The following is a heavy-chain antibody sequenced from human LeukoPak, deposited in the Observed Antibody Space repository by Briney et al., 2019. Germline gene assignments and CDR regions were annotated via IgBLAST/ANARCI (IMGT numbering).Heavy chain of an antibody. CDR2: IKQDGSEK. CDR3: ARDLDYTGSTFGDY. CDR1: GFTFSSYW. D-gene: IGHD4-4*01. J-gene: IGHJ4*02. Sequence: PGGSLRLSCAASGFTFSSYWMNWVRQAPGKGLEWVANIKQDGSEKYYVDSVKGRLTISRDSAKNSLYLQMNSLRAEDTAVYYCARDLDYTGSTFGDYWGQGTLVTVSS. V-gene: IGHV3-7*01.